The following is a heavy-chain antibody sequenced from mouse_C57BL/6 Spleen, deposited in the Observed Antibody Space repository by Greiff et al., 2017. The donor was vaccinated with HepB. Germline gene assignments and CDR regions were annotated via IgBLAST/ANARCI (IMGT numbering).Heavy chain of an antibody. CDR2: IYPGSGST. CDR3: ARHGNYYAMDY. V-gene: IGHV1-55*01. CDR1: GYTFTSYW. Sequence: QVQLQQPGAELVKPGASVKMSCKASGYTFTSYWITWVKQRPGQGLEWIGDIYPGSGSTNYNEKFKSKATLTVDTASSTAYMQLSSLTSEDSAVYYCARHGNYYAMDYWGQGTSVTVSS. D-gene: IGHD1-1*01. J-gene: IGHJ4*01.